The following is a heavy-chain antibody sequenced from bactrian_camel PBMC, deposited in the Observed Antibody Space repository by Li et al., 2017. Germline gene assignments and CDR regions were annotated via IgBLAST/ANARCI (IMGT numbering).Heavy chain of an antibody. D-gene: IGHD5*01. CDR2: IDSDGIT. CDR3: AADGACWSGLFGW. J-gene: IGHJ6*01. CDR1: GHGNTNC. Sequence: HVQLVESGGGSVQAGGSLRLSCTASGHGNTNCMAWFRQPPGKEHEKREKVAVIDSDGITTYADSVKGRFTISKDNAKNTLYLQMNSLKPEDTGMYYCAADGACWSGLFGWWGQGTQVTVS. V-gene: IGHV3S53*01.